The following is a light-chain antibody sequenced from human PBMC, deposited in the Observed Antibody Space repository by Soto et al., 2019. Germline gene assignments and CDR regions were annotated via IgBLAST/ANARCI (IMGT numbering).Light chain of an antibody. CDR3: QQSYSTPPN. V-gene: IGKV1-39*01. CDR2: AAS. J-gene: IGKJ4*01. Sequence: DLQMTQSPSSLSASVGDRVTITCRASQTISSYLNWYQQKPGKAPKLLIYAASSLQSGVPSRFSGSGSGTDFTLTISSLQPEDFATYYCQQSYSTPPNFRGGTEVDFK. CDR1: QTISSY.